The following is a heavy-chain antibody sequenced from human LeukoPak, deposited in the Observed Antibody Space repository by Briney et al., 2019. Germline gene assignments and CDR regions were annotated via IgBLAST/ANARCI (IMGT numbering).Heavy chain of an antibody. CDR3: ARGLATAQGEAAMPL. Sequence: SETLSLTCAVYGGSFSGYYWSWIRQPPGKGLEWIGYIYYSGSAYYNPSLKSRVTISVDTSKNQFSLNLSSVTAADTAVYYCARGLATAQGEAAMPLWGQGTLVTVSS. D-gene: IGHD2-2*01. J-gene: IGHJ4*02. CDR2: IYYSGSA. V-gene: IGHV4-34*09. CDR1: GGSFSGYY.